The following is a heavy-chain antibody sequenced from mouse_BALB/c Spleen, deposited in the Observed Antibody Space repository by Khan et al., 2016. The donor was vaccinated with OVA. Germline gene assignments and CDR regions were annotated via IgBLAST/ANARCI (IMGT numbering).Heavy chain of an antibody. Sequence: QVQLQQSGAELVRPGTSVKLSCKASGYSFTSYWMNWVKQRPGQGLEWIGLIHPSDSETRLTQTFKDKATLTVDKSSSTAYMQLSSPTSEDSAVYYCARGTTTSYWYFDVWGAGTTVTVSS. CDR1: GYSFTSYW. V-gene: IGHV1-59*01. CDR2: IHPSDSET. J-gene: IGHJ1*01. CDR3: ARGTTTSYWYFDV. D-gene: IGHD1-1*01.